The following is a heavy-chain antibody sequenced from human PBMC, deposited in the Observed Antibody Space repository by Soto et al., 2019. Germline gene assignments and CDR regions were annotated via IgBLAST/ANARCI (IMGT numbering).Heavy chain of an antibody. J-gene: IGHJ5*02. CDR3: AKNQGVELVPLATVDWFDP. D-gene: IGHD1-26*01. Sequence: GGSLRLSCAASGFIFENFGMSWVRQAPGKGLEWIFSISGSGFKKYYADSVKGRFTTSRDNSKSTVYLELNNLSAEDTAVYHCAKNQGVELVPLATVDWFDPWGQGSVVTVSS. V-gene: IGHV3-23*01. CDR2: ISGSGFKK. CDR1: GFIFENFG.